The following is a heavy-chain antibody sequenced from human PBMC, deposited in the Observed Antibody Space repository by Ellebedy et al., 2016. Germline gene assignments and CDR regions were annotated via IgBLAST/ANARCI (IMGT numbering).Heavy chain of an antibody. D-gene: IGHD5-12*01. J-gene: IGHJ4*02. V-gene: IGHV3-23*01. CDR3: AKDPGSGYDLYYFDY. CDR2: ISGGSGNT. Sequence: GGSLRLXCAASGFTFSSYAMSWVRQAPGKGLEWVSTISGGSGNTYYADSVKGRFTISRDNSKNTLYLQMNSLRADEDTAVYYCAKDPGSGYDLYYFDYWGQGTLVTVSS. CDR1: GFTFSSYA.